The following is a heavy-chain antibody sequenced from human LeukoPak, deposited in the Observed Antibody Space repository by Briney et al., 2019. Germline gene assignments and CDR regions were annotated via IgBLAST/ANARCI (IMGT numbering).Heavy chain of an antibody. CDR3: ARELRRDGYNYFDY. J-gene: IGHJ4*02. CDR1: GGSISSSSYD. CDR2: IYYSGST. Sequence: SETLSLTCTVSGGSISSSSYDWGWLRQPPGEGLEWIGSIYYSGSTYYNPSLKSRVTISVDTSKNQFSLKLSSVTAADTAVYYCARELRRDGYNYFDYWGQGTLVTVSS. V-gene: IGHV4-39*07. D-gene: IGHD5-24*01.